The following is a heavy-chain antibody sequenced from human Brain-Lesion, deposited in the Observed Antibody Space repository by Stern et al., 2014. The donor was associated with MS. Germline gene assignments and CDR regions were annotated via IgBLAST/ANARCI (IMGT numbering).Heavy chain of an antibody. V-gene: IGHV1-69*06. Sequence: QVQLVESGPEVKKPGSSVQVSCKASGGTFGTYPITWLRQAPGQGLEWMGRIIPIFGSPNYAQKFQGRVTITAVRSTTTVYMKLSSLKSDDAAVYYCAKDGPALVTNWFDPWGRGTLVTVSS. CDR1: GGTFGTYP. CDR2: IIPIFGSP. CDR3: AKDGPALVTNWFDP. J-gene: IGHJ5*02. D-gene: IGHD5-18*01.